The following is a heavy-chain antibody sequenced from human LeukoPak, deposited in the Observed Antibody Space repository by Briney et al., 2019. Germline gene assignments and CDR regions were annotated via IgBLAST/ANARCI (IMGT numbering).Heavy chain of an antibody. CDR1: GFIFSSYA. Sequence: PGGSLRLSCAASGFIFSSYAMHWVRQAPGKGLEWVAVISYDGSNKYYADSVKGRFTISRDNSKNTLYLQMNSLRAEDTAVYYCARDGGRGYDPYFDYWGQGTLVTVSS. V-gene: IGHV3-30*04. D-gene: IGHD5-12*01. J-gene: IGHJ4*02. CDR2: ISYDGSNK. CDR3: ARDGGRGYDPYFDY.